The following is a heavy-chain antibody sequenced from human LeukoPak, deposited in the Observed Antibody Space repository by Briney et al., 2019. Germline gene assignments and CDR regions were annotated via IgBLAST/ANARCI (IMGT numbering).Heavy chain of an antibody. CDR1: DNTFSTYG. Sequence: ASVKVSCKTSDNTFSTYGVSWVRQAPGQGLEWMGWISGYNNNIPQNLQGRVTMTTDTSTSTTYMELSSLRSDDTAVYYCARALRGSDFWSGFDAADIWGQGTMVTVSP. CDR3: ARALRGSDFWSGFDAADI. CDR2: ISGYNNNI. J-gene: IGHJ3*02. V-gene: IGHV1-18*01. D-gene: IGHD3-3*01.